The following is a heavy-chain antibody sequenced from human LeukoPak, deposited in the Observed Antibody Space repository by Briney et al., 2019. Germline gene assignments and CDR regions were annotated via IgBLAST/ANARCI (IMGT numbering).Heavy chain of an antibody. Sequence: AAVKVSCKASGYTFNSHDFSWVRHDPGQGLEWVGWISGHNVNTNYAQKLQGRVTMTTDTFTSTAYMEVRSLRSHDTVVYYCVRGGSHSGYDYWGQGTLVTVSS. V-gene: IGHV1-18*01. D-gene: IGHD1-26*01. CDR2: ISGHNVNT. CDR3: VRGGSHSGYDY. CDR1: GYTFNSHD. J-gene: IGHJ4*02.